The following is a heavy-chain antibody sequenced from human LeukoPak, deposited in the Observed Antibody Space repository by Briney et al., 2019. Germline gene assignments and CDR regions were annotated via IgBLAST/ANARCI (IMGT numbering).Heavy chain of an antibody. V-gene: IGHV1-2*02. CDR2: MNANSGGT. J-gene: IGHJ4*02. Sequence: ASVKVSCKASRYTFTGYFLHWVRLAPGQGLKWMGWMNANSGGTDYPQKFQGRITMTRATSINTAYMELSRLRSDDTAVYYCARVGSPGIATWVYWGQGTLVTVS. CDR3: ARVGSPGIATWVY. CDR1: RYTFTGYF. D-gene: IGHD6-13*01.